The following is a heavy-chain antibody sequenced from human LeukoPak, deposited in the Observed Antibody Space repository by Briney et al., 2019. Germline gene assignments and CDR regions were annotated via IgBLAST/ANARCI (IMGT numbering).Heavy chain of an antibody. CDR2: ISAYNGNT. CDR1: GYTFTSYG. J-gene: IGHJ5*02. CDR3: ARWGLRKGYYDSSGTYGFDP. D-gene: IGHD3-22*01. Sequence: VASVKVSCKASGYTFTSYGISWVRQAPGQGLEWMGWISAYNGNTNYAQKLQGRVTMTTDTSTSTAYMELRSLRSDDTAVYYCARWGLRKGYYDSSGTYGFDPWGQGTLVTVSS. V-gene: IGHV1-18*01.